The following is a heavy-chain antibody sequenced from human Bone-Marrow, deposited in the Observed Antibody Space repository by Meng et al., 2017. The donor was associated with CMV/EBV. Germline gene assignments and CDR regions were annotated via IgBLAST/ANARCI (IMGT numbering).Heavy chain of an antibody. Sequence: QVQLLPSAPGVTKPGASVKVTCKTSGFSFSNHGITWVRQAHGQGLEWMGWISGYNDHTNYAQKFQGRVTLTTDTSTATAYMEVTSLRSDDTAMYYCARLAYGANYIDSWGQGTLVTVSS. CDR1: GFSFSNHG. V-gene: IGHV1-18*01. J-gene: IGHJ4*02. CDR2: ISGYNDHT. D-gene: IGHD4/OR15-4a*01. CDR3: ARLAYGANYIDS.